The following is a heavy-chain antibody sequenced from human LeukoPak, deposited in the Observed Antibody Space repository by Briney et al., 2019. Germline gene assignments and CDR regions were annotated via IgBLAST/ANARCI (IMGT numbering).Heavy chain of an antibody. V-gene: IGHV4-61*01. J-gene: IGHJ3*02. Sequence: SETQSLTYTVPGGSVISDSYYWSWIRQPPGKGLEWIAYISYSGSTNYNPSLKTRVTISVDTSKNQFSLKLTSVTAADSAVYYCARDGDEGAAFDIWGQGTMVTVSS. D-gene: IGHD2-21*02. CDR3: ARDGDEGAAFDI. CDR1: GGSVISDSYY. CDR2: ISYSGST.